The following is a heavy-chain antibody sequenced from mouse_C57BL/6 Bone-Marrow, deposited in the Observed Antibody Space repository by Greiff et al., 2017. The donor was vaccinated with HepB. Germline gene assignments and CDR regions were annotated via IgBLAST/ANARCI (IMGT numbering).Heavy chain of an antibody. CDR2: IDPSDSYT. CDR3: ARASIVTTNYAMDY. J-gene: IGHJ4*01. D-gene: IGHD2-5*01. CDR1: GYTFTSYW. V-gene: IGHV1-50*01. Sequence: QVQLQQPGAELVKPGASVKLSCKASGYTFTSYWMQWVNQRPGQGLEWIGEIDPSDSYTNYNQKFKGKATLTVDTSSSTAYMQLSSLTSEDSAVYYCARASIVTTNYAMDYWGQGTSVTVSS.